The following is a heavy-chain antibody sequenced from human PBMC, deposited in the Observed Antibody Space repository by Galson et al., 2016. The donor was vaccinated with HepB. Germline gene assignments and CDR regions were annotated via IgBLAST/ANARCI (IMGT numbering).Heavy chain of an antibody. Sequence: SVKVSCKVSGYALSELSMHWVRQAPGKGLEWMGGLDPEDGKMIYAHKFQGRLTLTEDTSTDTAYMELSSLRSEDTAIYSCTRLVIGITLDDWGQGTLVTVSS. V-gene: IGHV1-24*01. D-gene: IGHD3-9*01. CDR1: GYALSELS. J-gene: IGHJ4*02. CDR3: TRLVIGITLDD. CDR2: LDPEDGKM.